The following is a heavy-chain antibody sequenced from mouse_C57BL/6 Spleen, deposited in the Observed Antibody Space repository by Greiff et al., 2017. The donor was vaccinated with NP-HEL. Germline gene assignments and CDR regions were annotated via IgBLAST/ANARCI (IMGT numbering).Heavy chain of an antibody. CDR3: ARSQYDYDVAWFAR. D-gene: IGHD2-4*01. V-gene: IGHV1-50*01. CDR2: IDPSDGYT. Sequence: QVHVKQPGAELVKPGASVKLSCKASGYTFTSYWMRWVKQRPGQGLEWIGEIDPSDGYTNYNQKFKGKATLTVDTSSSTAYMQLSSLTSEDSAVYYCARSQYDYDVAWFARWGQGSLVTVSA. J-gene: IGHJ3*01. CDR1: GYTFTSYW.